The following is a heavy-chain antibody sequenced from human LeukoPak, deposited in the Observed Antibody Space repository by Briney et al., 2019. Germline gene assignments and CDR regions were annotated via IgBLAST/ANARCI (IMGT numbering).Heavy chain of an antibody. CDR3: ARDGAIAAAGIESGGGYYYYGMDV. J-gene: IGHJ6*02. CDR1: GYTFTGYY. Sequence: ASVKVSCKASGYTFTGYYMHWVRQAPGQGLEWMGWINPNSGGTNYAQKFQGWVTMTRDTSISTAYMELSRLRSDDTAVYYCARDGAIAAAGIESGGGYYYYGMDVWGQGTTVTVSS. V-gene: IGHV1-2*04. D-gene: IGHD6-13*01. CDR2: INPNSGGT.